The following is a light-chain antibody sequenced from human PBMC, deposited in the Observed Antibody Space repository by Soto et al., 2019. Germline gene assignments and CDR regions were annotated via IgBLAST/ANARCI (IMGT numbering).Light chain of an antibody. CDR1: SSDVGGYNF. Sequence: QSALTQPRSVSGSPGQSVTISCTGTSSDVGGYNFVSWYQHHPGKATKLMIYDVSKRPSGVPDRFSGSKSGNTASLTISGLQAEDEADYYCCSYAGSYTGVFGTGTKLTVL. J-gene: IGLJ1*01. CDR3: CSYAGSYTGV. V-gene: IGLV2-11*01. CDR2: DVS.